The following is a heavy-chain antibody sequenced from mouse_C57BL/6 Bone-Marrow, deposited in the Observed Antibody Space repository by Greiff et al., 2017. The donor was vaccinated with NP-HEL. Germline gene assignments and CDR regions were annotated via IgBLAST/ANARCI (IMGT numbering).Heavy chain of an antibody. V-gene: IGHV1-81*01. CDR3: ARGRVYYGNLYWYFGV. CDR1: GYTFTSYG. CDR2: MYARSGNT. D-gene: IGHD2-1*01. J-gene: IGHJ1*03. Sequence: QVHVKQSGAELARPGASVKLSCKASGYTFTSYGISWVKQRTGQGLEWIGEMYARSGNTYYNEKFKGKATLTADKSSSTAYMELRSLTSDDSAVYFCARGRVYYGNLYWYFGVWGTGTTVTVSS.